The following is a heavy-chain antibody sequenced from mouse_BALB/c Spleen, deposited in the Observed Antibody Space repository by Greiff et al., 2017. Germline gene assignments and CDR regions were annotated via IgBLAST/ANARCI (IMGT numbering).Heavy chain of an antibody. V-gene: IGHV1S81*02. CDR3: TRSEVFAY. CDR2: INPSNGGT. Sequence: VKLMESGAELVKPGASVKLSCKASGYTFTSYYMYWVKQRPGQGLEWIGEINPSNGGTNFNEKFKSKATLTVDKSSSTAYMQLSSLTSEDSAVYYCTRSEVFAYWGQGTLVTVSA. J-gene: IGHJ3*01. CDR1: GYTFTSYY.